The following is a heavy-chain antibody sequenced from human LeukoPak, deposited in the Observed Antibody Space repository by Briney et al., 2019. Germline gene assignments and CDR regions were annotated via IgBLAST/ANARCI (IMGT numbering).Heavy chain of an antibody. CDR2: ISYDGSNK. CDR3: ARPAGHGYNYYYYGMDV. Sequence: GGSLRLSCAASGFTFSSYAMHWVRQAPGKGLEWVAVISYDGSNKYYADSVKGRFTISRDNSKNTLYLQMNSLRAEDTAGYYCARPAGHGYNYYYYGMDVWGQGTTVTVSS. J-gene: IGHJ6*02. D-gene: IGHD5-18*01. V-gene: IGHV3-30-3*01. CDR1: GFTFSSYA.